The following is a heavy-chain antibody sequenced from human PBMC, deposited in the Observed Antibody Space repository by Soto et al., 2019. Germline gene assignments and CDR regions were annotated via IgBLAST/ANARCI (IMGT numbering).Heavy chain of an antibody. D-gene: IGHD3-9*01. CDR1: GFTFSSYA. CDR2: ISYDGSNK. V-gene: IGHV3-30-3*01. J-gene: IGHJ4*02. CDR3: ARAYDILTGPLDY. Sequence: QVQLVESGGGVVQPGRSLRLSCAASGFTFSSYAMHWVRQAPGKGLEWVAVISYDGSNKYYADSVKGRFTISRDNSKNTLYVKMNSLRAEDTAVYYCARAYDILTGPLDYWGQGTLVTVSS.